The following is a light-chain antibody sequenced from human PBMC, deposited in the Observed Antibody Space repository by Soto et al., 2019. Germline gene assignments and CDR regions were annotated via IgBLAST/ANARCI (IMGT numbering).Light chain of an antibody. CDR3: QQLNSYPIT. Sequence: DIQITQSPSSLSASMGDRVAITCRASQAISNSLAWYQQKPGKTPQLLIYAASTLQSGVPSRFSGSGSGTDCTLTINSLQPEDFATYYCQQLNSYPITFGQGTRLEIK. V-gene: IGKV1-27*01. CDR2: AAS. CDR1: QAISNS. J-gene: IGKJ5*01.